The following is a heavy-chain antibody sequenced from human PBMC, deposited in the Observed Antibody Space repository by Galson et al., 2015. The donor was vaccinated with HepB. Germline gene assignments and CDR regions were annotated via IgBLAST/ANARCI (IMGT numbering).Heavy chain of an antibody. V-gene: IGHV3-21*01. CDR2: ISSSSSYI. CDR1: GFTFSSYS. J-gene: IGHJ6*02. CDR3: ARGELGYYYYGMDV. D-gene: IGHD3-10*01. Sequence: LRLSCAASGFTFSSYSMNWVRQAPGKGLEWVSSISSSSSYIYYADSVKGRFTISRDNAKNSLYLQMNSLRAEDTAVYYCARGELGYYYYGMDVWGQGTTVTVSS.